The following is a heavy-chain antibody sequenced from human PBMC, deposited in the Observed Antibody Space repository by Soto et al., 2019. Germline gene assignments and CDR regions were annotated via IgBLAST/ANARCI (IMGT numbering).Heavy chain of an antibody. CDR2: ISAYNGNT. CDR1: GYTFTRYG. D-gene: IGHD6-19*01. J-gene: IGHJ6*01. CDR3: ATGRPAGTNSNNYYCICV. Sequence: ASVKVSCKASGYTFTRYGISWVRQAPGQGLEWMGWISAYNGNTNYAQKLQGRVTMTTDTSTSTAYMELRSLRSDDTAVYYCATGRPAGTNSNNYYCICVYGQGRRVT. V-gene: IGHV1-18*04.